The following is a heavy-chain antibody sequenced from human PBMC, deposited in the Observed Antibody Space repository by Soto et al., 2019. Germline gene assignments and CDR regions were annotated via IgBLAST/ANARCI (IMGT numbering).Heavy chain of an antibody. CDR3: ARGITGTTYYFDY. Sequence: SETLSLTCAVYGGSFSGYYWSWIRQPPGKGLEWIGEINHSGSTNYNPSLKSRVTISVDTSKNQFSLKLSSVTAADTAVYYCARGITGTTYYFDYWGQGTLVTVSS. J-gene: IGHJ4*02. CDR1: GGSFSGYY. D-gene: IGHD1-7*01. V-gene: IGHV4-34*01. CDR2: INHSGST.